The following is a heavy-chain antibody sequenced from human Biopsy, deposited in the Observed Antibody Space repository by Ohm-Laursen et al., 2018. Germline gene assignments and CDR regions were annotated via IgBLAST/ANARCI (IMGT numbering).Heavy chain of an antibody. V-gene: IGHV4-4*07. CDR3: AKGYTDYSDSSGFSYYFRY. Sequence: SETLSLTCTVSGASISDYYCVWIRQPAGKGLEWIGLIFTSGSTTYNSSLRSRVTMSVDTSKNQFTLKLSSVTAADTAIYYCAKGYTDYSDSSGFSYYFRYWGQGTLVTVSS. J-gene: IGHJ4*02. CDR2: IFTSGST. D-gene: IGHD3-22*01. CDR1: GASISDYY.